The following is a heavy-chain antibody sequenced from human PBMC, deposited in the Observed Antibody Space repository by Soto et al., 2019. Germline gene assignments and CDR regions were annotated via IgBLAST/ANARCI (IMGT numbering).Heavy chain of an antibody. CDR3: AKVGWGYCSSTSCPGFDY. Sequence: GGSLRLSCAASGFTFSSYAMSWVRQAPGKGLEWVSAISDSGGSTYYADSVKGRFIISRDNSKNTLYLQMNSLRAEDTAVYYCAKVGWGYCSSTSCPGFDYWGQGTLVTVSS. V-gene: IGHV3-23*01. J-gene: IGHJ4*02. CDR1: GFTFSSYA. D-gene: IGHD2-2*01. CDR2: ISDSGGST.